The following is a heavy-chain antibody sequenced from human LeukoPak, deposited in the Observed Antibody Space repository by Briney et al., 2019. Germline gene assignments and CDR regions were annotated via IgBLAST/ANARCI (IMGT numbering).Heavy chain of an antibody. J-gene: IGHJ4*02. V-gene: IGHV4-59*12. D-gene: IGHD3-22*01. CDR1: GGSISNYY. CDR3: AREYYYDSSGYYQVSDY. CDR2: IYYSGST. Sequence: PSETLSLTCSVSGGSISNYYWSWIRQPPGKGLEWIGYIYYSGSTNYNPSLKSRVTISVDTSKNQFSLKLSSVTAADTAVYYCAREYYYDSSGYYQVSDYWGQGTLVTVSS.